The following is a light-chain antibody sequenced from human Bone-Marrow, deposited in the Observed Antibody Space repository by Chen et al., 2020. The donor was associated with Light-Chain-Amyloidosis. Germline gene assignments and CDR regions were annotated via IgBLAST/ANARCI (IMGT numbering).Light chain of an antibody. V-gene: IGLV2-23*02. CDR3: CSFAGTSTPL. CDR1: SSDFGSYNL. CDR2: EVT. J-gene: IGLJ2*01. Sequence: QSALTQPASLSGSPGQSITFSCTGTSSDFGSYNLVSWYQQHPGKAPQLLIYEVTQRPSGVSGRFSGSKSGNTASLTISGLRTDDEAYYFCCSFAGTSTPLFGGGSKLTV.